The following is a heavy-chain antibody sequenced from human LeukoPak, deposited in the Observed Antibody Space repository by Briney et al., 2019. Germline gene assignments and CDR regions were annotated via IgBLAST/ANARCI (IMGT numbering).Heavy chain of an antibody. D-gene: IGHD3-3*01. J-gene: IGHJ3*02. Sequence: GGSLRLSCAASGFTFSSYAMHWVRQAPGKGLEWVAVISYDGSNKYYADSVKGRFTISRDNSKNTLYLQMNSLRAEDTAVYYCARITDRTIFGEIMHGFDIWGQGTPVTVSS. CDR3: ARITDRTIFGEIMHGFDI. CDR1: GFTFSSYA. CDR2: ISYDGSNK. V-gene: IGHV3-30-3*01.